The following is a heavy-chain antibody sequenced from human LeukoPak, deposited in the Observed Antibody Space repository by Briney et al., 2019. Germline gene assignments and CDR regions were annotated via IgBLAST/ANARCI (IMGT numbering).Heavy chain of an antibody. V-gene: IGHV4-34*01. CDR3: ASVRWELLIHLPFYWYFDF. D-gene: IGHD1-26*01. J-gene: IGHJ2*01. CDR2: INQSGST. CDR1: GGSFSGYY. Sequence: SETLSLTCAAYGGSFSGYYWSWIRQPPGKGLEWIGEINQSGSTNYNPYLQNRVTISVDTSKNQFSLKLSSVTAADTAVYYCASVRWELLIHLPFYWYFDFWGRGTLVTVSS.